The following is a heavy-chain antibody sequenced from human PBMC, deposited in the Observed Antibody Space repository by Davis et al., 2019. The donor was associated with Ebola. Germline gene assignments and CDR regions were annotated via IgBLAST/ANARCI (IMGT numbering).Heavy chain of an antibody. Sequence: PGGSLRLSCAASGFTFSSYWMHWVRQAPGKGLEWVSTLGTSADTYYADSVKGRFTISRDNSKNTLYLQMNGLRVEDTAIYFCVKDTSNIWFDIWGQGTMVTVSS. V-gene: IGHV3-23*01. CDR3: VKDTSNIWFDI. D-gene: IGHD1-26*01. J-gene: IGHJ3*02. CDR2: LGTSADT. CDR1: GFTFSSYW.